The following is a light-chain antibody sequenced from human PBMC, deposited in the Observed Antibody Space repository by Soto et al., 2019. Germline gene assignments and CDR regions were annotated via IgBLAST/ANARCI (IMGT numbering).Light chain of an antibody. Sequence: EIGLTQSPGTLSLSRGERATLSCRASQSVSNNYLAWYQQKPGQAPRLLIYGASNRATGIPDRISGSGSGTDFTLTISRLEPEDVAVYYCQQNCSSPFTFGQGTRLEI. V-gene: IGKV3-20*01. CDR3: QQNCSSPFT. CDR2: GAS. J-gene: IGKJ5*01. CDR1: QSVSNNY.